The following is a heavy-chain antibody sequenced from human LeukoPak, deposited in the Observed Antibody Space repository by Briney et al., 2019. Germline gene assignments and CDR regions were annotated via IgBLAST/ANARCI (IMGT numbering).Heavy chain of an antibody. Sequence: SETLSLTCTVSGVSISSYYWSWIRQPPGKGLEWIGYIYYSGSTNYNPSLKSRVTISVDTSKNQFSLKLSSVTAADTAVYYCARDRSTGGGLDYWGQGTLVTVSS. CDR1: GVSISSYY. D-gene: IGHD3-10*01. V-gene: IGHV4-59*01. CDR2: IYYSGST. CDR3: ARDRSTGGGLDY. J-gene: IGHJ4*02.